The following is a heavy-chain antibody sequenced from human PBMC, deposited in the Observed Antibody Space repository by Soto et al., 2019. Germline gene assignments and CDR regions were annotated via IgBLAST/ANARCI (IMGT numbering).Heavy chain of an antibody. D-gene: IGHD5-18*01. CDR3: ARGGYSFGNLYYFDY. CDR2: IFYSGST. Sequence: SETLSLTCTVSGGSINGYYWSWVRQPPGKGLEWIGYIFYSGSTNYNPSLKSRVTISIDPSKNQFSLKLNSVTAADTAVYYCARGGYSFGNLYYFDYWGQGTLVTVSS. CDR1: GGSINGYY. J-gene: IGHJ4*02. V-gene: IGHV4-59*01.